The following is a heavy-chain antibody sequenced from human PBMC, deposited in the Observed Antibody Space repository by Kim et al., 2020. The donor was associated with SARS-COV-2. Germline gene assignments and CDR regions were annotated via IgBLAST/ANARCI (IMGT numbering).Heavy chain of an antibody. CDR2: IKQDGNQK. V-gene: IGHV3-7*01. D-gene: IGHD6-19*01. CDR3: SIDGDLYSSGKDAFDF. CDR1: GFTFSSYW. Sequence: GGSLRLSCAASGFTFSSYWMTWVRQAPGKGLEWVANIKQDGNQKYYVDSVKGRFTITRDNAKNSLYLQMNSLRAEDTAVYYFSIDGDLYSSGKDAFDFWG. J-gene: IGHJ3*01.